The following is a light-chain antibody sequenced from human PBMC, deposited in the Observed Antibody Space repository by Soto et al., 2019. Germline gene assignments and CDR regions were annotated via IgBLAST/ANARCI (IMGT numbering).Light chain of an antibody. J-gene: IGLJ1*01. V-gene: IGLV2-14*01. CDR2: DVS. CDR1: SSDVGGYNY. CDR3: NSYTSSGTYV. Sequence: QSVLTQPASVSGSPGQSITISCTGTSSDVGGYNYVSWYQQRPGKAPKLMIYDVSNRPSGVSNRFSGSKSGNTASLTISGLQAEDEADYYCNSYTSSGTYVFGTGTKVTVL.